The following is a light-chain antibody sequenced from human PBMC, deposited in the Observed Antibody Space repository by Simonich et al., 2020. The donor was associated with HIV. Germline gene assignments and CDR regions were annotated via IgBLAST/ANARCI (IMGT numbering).Light chain of an antibody. V-gene: IGKV1-39*01. Sequence: DIQMTQSPSSLSASVGDRVTITCRASQSISSYLNWYQQKPGKAPKLLIYAASTLQSVVPSRFSGSGSGTDCTLTISSLQPEDFATYYCQQSYSTPQTFGQGTKLEIK. CDR3: QQSYSTPQT. CDR1: QSISSY. J-gene: IGKJ2*01. CDR2: AAS.